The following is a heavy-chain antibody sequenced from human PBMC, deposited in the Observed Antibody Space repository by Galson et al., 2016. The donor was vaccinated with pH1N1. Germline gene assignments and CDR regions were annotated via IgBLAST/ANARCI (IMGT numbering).Heavy chain of an antibody. Sequence: SLRLSCAASEFLVTDRFMSWVRQAPGKGLEWVSIIYPGGSTYYADSVEGRFTISRDNSKNTLYLHMNSLRAEDTAVYYCASDTVPNGADCWGQGTLVTVSS. CDR1: EFLVTDRF. J-gene: IGHJ4*02. D-gene: IGHD4-17*01. CDR2: IYPGGST. V-gene: IGHV3-53*01. CDR3: ASDTVPNGADC.